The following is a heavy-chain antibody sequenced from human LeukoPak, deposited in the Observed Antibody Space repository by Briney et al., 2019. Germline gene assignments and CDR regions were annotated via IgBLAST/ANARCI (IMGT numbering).Heavy chain of an antibody. CDR3: ARGPYIAVAGIGLIDY. J-gene: IGHJ4*02. CDR2: INPNSGGT. D-gene: IGHD6-19*01. Sequence: GASVKVSCKASGYTFTGYYMHWVRQAPGQGLDWMGWINPNSGGTNYAQKFQGRVTMTRDTSISTAYMELSRLRSDDTAVYYCARGPYIAVAGIGLIDYWGQGTLVTVSS. CDR1: GYTFTGYY. V-gene: IGHV1-2*02.